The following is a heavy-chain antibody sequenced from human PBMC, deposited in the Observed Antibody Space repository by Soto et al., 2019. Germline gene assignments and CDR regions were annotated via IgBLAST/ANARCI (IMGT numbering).Heavy chain of an antibody. CDR3: GRHCSGGSCYDGNMDV. Sequence: LTPSCTASGIAFSNYEMNSFRLAAGKGLEWVSYISSSGTNTYYEASVKGRFTISRDNPKNSVYLTMNSLRVEDTVVYYCGRHCSGGSCYDGNMDVWGQGT. CDR2: ISSSGTNT. CDR1: GIAFSNYE. V-gene: IGHV3-48*03. J-gene: IGHJ6*02. D-gene: IGHD2-15*01.